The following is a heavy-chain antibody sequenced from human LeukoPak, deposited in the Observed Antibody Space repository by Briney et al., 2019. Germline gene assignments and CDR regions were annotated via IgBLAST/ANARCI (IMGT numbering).Heavy chain of an antibody. V-gene: IGHV3-30-3*01. CDR3: ARASNPGYSYGYPADY. Sequence: GRSLRLSCAASGFTFSSYAMHWVRQAPGKGLEWVAVISYDGSNKYYADSVKGRFTISRDNSKNTLYLQMNSLRAEDTAVYYCARASNPGYSYGYPADYWGQGTLVTVSS. J-gene: IGHJ4*02. D-gene: IGHD5-18*01. CDR2: ISYDGSNK. CDR1: GFTFSSYA.